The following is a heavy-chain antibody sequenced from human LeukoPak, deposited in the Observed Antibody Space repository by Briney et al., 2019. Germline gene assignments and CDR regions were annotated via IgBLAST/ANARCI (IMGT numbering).Heavy chain of an antibody. J-gene: IGHJ4*02. CDR3: ARDHSYGDFDY. D-gene: IGHD5-18*01. V-gene: IGHV3-30-3*01. CDR1: GFTFSSYA. CDR2: ISYDGSNK. Sequence: GGSLRLSCAASGFTFSSYAMHWVRQAPGKGLEWEAVISYDGSNKYYADSVKGRFTISRDNSKNTLYLQMNSLRAEDTAVYYCARDHSYGDFDYWGQGTLVTVSS.